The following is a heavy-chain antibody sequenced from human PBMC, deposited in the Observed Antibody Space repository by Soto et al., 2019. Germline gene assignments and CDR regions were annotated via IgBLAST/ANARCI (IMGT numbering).Heavy chain of an antibody. CDR2: ITNTGSLI. CDR1: GFTLSDSS. Sequence: QVQLVESGGGFVKPGGSLRLSCAASGFTLSDSSMSWIRQAPGKGLEWVSFITNTGSLIKYADSVMGRFTISRDNAKTSLYLQMNSLRADDTAVYYCARDNRLSGPPGMDVWGQGTTVSVSS. V-gene: IGHV3-11*01. CDR3: ARDNRLSGPPGMDV. J-gene: IGHJ6*02. D-gene: IGHD1-26*01.